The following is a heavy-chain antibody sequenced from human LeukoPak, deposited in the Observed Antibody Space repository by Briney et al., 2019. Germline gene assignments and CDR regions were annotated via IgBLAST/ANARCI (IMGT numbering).Heavy chain of an antibody. CDR1: GGSISSSSYY. D-gene: IGHD5-18*01. CDR2: IHYSGST. Sequence: SETLSLTCTVSGGSISSSSYYWSWIRQPPGKGLEWIGYIHYSGSTNYNPSLTSRVTISVDTSKNQFSLRLSSVTAADTAVYYCARGGYSYGSLVVFDYWGQGTLVTVSS. CDR3: ARGGYSYGSLVVFDY. V-gene: IGHV4-61*01. J-gene: IGHJ4*02.